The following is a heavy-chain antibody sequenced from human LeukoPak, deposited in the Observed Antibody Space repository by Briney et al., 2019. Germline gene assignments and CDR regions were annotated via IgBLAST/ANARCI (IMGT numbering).Heavy chain of an antibody. J-gene: IGHJ6*03. CDR1: GDSISSSPYY. V-gene: IGHV4-39*07. CDR3: ARRRITMVRGAYYYMDV. D-gene: IGHD3-10*01. CDR2: IYYSGST. Sequence: SETLSLTCTVSGDSISSSPYYWGWIRQPPGKGLEWIGSIYYSGSTYYNPSLKSRVTISVDTSKNQFSLKLSSVTAADTAVYYCARRRITMVRGAYYYMDVWGKGTTVTISS.